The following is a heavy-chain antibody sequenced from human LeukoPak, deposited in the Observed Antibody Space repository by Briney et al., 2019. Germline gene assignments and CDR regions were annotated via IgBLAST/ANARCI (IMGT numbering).Heavy chain of an antibody. Sequence: PSETLSLTCTVSGGSISSSSYYWGWIRQPPGKGLEWIGSIYYSGSTNYNPSLKSRVTISVDTSKNQFSLNLSSVTAADTAVYFCARDEGSSYPFDYWGQGTLVTVSS. J-gene: IGHJ4*02. V-gene: IGHV4-39*07. CDR3: ARDEGSSYPFDY. CDR2: IYYSGST. CDR1: GGSISSSSYY. D-gene: IGHD2-2*01.